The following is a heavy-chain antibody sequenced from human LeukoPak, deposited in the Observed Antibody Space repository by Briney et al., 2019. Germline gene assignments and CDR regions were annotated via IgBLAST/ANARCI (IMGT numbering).Heavy chain of an antibody. CDR3: ARHPSVTNFLFDY. Sequence: PSETLSLTCTISGGSISTYYWSWIRLPVGKGLEWIGRMYTSGTTYYNPSLKSRVTISVDTSKNQFSLKVSSVTAADTAVYYCARHPSVTNFLFDYWGQGTLVTVSS. D-gene: IGHD4-17*01. CDR2: MYTSGTT. J-gene: IGHJ4*02. V-gene: IGHV4-4*07. CDR1: GGSISTYY.